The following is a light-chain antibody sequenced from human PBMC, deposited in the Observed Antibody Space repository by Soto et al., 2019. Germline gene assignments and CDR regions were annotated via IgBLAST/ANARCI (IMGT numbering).Light chain of an antibody. CDR2: TTS. Sequence: DIQMTQYPSSLSASVGDSVTITCRASQSITTYLNWYQQKPGQAPNLLIYTTSTLKNGVPSRFSGSGSGTEFTLTISALRPEDFATYFCQQAHSTPVTFGGGTKLEI. J-gene: IGKJ4*01. CDR1: QSITTY. CDR3: QQAHSTPVT. V-gene: IGKV1-39*01.